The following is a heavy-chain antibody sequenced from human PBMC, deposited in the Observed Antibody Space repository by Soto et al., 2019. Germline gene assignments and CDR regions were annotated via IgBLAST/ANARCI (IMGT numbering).Heavy chain of an antibody. Sequence: QVQLQESGPGLVKPSETLSLTCTVSGGSISNHYWSWIRQPPGKGLEWIGYIYYNGNTNYNPSLKRRVTMSVDTSTNQISLKFSSVTAADTAVYYCTRANWYSEYWGQGTLVTVSS. CDR3: TRANWYSEY. CDR1: GGSISNHY. D-gene: IGHD7-27*01. J-gene: IGHJ4*02. CDR2: IYYNGNT. V-gene: IGHV4-59*11.